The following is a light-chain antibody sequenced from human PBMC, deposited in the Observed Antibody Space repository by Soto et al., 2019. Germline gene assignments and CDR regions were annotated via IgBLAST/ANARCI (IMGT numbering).Light chain of an antibody. CDR1: QTISTW. CDR2: DAS. Sequence: DIQVTQSPPTLSASVGDRVTITCRASQTISTWMAWYQQKPGKAPKLLVYDASTLQSGVASRFSGSGSGTEFTLTISNLQSEDFAVYYCHQYNKWPPITFGQGTRLEIK. J-gene: IGKJ5*01. V-gene: IGKV1-5*01. CDR3: HQYNKWPPIT.